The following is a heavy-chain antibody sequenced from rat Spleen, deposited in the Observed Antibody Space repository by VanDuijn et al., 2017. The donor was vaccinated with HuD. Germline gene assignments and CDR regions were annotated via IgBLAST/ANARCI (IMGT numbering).Heavy chain of an antibody. CDR2: ISYDGSST. D-gene: IGHD1-11*01. CDR3: ARDGGYWYFDF. Sequence: EVQLVESDGGLVQPGRSLNLSCAASGFTFSAYYMAWVCQAPTKGLEWVATISYDGSSTYYRDSVKGRFTISRDNAKSTLYLQMDSLRSEDTATYYCARDGGYWYFDFWGPGTMVTVSS. J-gene: IGHJ1*01. CDR1: GFTFSAYY. V-gene: IGHV5-29*01.